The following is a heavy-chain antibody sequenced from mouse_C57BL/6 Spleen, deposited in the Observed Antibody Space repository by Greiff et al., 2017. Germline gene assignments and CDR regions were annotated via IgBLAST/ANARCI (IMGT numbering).Heavy chain of an antibody. CDR2: ISSGGSYT. Sequence: VKLVESGGDLVKPGGSLKLSCAASGFTFSSYGMSWVRQTPDKRLEWVATISSGGSYTYYPDSVKGRFTISRDNAKNTLYLQMSSLKSEDTAMYYCARHDDYDGDYYAMDYWGQGTSVTVSS. V-gene: IGHV5-6*02. D-gene: IGHD2-4*01. J-gene: IGHJ4*01. CDR1: GFTFSSYG. CDR3: ARHDDYDGDYYAMDY.